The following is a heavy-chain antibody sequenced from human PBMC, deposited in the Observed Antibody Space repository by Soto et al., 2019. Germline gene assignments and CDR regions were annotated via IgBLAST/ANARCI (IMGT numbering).Heavy chain of an antibody. D-gene: IGHD2-2*01. CDR2: INPDAGAT. V-gene: IGHV1-46*01. J-gene: IGHJ5*02. Sequence: QGQLVQSGAEVKKPGASVTVSCKASAYSFTTYHIHWVRQAPGQGLEWMGLINPDAGATNYAQRFQGRRRLNRDTSTSTVYMELRSLRFDDTAVYYCARGDIVLVPASEGNWFDPWGQGTLVTVSS. CDR3: ARGDIVLVPASEGNWFDP. CDR1: AYSFTTYH.